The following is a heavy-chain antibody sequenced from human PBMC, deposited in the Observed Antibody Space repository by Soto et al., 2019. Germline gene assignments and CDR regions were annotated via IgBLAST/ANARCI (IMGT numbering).Heavy chain of an antibody. CDR3: ARPKDYDDCLDY. V-gene: IGHV1-3*01. Sequence: QVQLVQSGAEVKKPGASVKVSCKASGYTFTRYNMHWVRQAPGQRLEWMGWINAGNGNTKYSQKFQGRVTITRATSANTAYMELSSLISEDTAVYYCARPKDYDDCLDYWGQGTLVTVSS. J-gene: IGHJ4*02. CDR2: INAGNGNT. CDR1: GYTFTRYN. D-gene: IGHD3-22*01.